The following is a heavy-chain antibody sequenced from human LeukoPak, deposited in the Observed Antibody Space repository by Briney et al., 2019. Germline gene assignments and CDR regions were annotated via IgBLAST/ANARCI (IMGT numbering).Heavy chain of an antibody. CDR3: AKVGAYCSSTSCYPHQ. V-gene: IGHV3-30*02. Sequence: PGGSLRLSCAASGFTFSSYGMHWVRQAPGKGLEWVAFTRYDGSNKYYADSVKGRFTISRDNSKNTLYLQMNSLRAEDTAVYYCAKVGAYCSSTSCYPHQWGQGTLVTVSS. CDR1: GFTFSSYG. J-gene: IGHJ4*02. D-gene: IGHD2-2*01. CDR2: TRYDGSNK.